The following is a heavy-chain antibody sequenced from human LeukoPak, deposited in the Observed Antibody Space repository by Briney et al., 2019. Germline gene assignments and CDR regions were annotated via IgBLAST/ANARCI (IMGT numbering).Heavy chain of an antibody. CDR2: ISSDGGST. CDR1: GFTFSTYD. D-gene: IGHD2-2*01. Sequence: GSLRLSCAASGFTFSTYDMHWVRQAPGKGLEYVSSISSDGGSTYYAKSVKGRFTISRDNSKNTQYLQMGSLRAEDMAVYYCARGHYCSSTSCYAFDYWGQGTLVTVSS. J-gene: IGHJ4*02. V-gene: IGHV3-64*01. CDR3: ARGHYCSSTSCYAFDY.